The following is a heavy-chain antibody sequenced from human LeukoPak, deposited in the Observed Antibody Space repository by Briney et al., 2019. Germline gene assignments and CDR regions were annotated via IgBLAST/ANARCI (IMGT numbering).Heavy chain of an antibody. CDR1: GGSISSYY. J-gene: IGHJ4*02. Sequence: SETLSLTCTVSGGSISSYYWSWIRQPPGKGLEWIGYIYYSGSTYYNPSLKSRVTISVDTSKNQFSLKLSSVTAADTAVYYCARLSIAVAGLYYFDYWGQGTLVTVSS. CDR2: IYYSGST. V-gene: IGHV4-59*04. D-gene: IGHD6-19*01. CDR3: ARLSIAVAGLYYFDY.